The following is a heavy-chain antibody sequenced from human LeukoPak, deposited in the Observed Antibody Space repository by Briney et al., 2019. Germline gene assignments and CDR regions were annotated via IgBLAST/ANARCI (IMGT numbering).Heavy chain of an antibody. CDR1: GFTFSDYY. J-gene: IGHJ4*02. V-gene: IGHV3-11*04. CDR3: ARRGGDRGYYGSGRPIDY. D-gene: IGHD3-10*01. Sequence: PGGSLRLSCAASGFTFSDYYMNWIRQAPGKGLEWVSYISGSGSPIYYADSVKGRFTISRDNAKNSLYLQMNSLRAEDTAVYYCARRGGDRGYYGSGRPIDYWGQGTLVTVSS. CDR2: ISGSGSPI.